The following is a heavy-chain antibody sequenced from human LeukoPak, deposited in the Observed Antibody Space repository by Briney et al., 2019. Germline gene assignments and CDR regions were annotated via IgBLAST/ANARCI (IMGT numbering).Heavy chain of an antibody. Sequence: PGGSLRLSCAGSGFAFGTYAMSWVRQAPGKGLEWISYITTSGSSTNYADSVKGRFTISRDNAKNSVVLQMNSLRTEDTAVYYCTRERRGSYHAFDYWGQGTLVTVSS. J-gene: IGHJ4*02. CDR1: GFAFGTYA. CDR3: TRERRGSYHAFDY. CDR2: ITTSGSST. V-gene: IGHV3-23*01. D-gene: IGHD3-16*02.